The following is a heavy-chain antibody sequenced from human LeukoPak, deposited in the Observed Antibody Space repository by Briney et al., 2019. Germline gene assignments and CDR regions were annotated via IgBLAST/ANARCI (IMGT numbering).Heavy chain of an antibody. J-gene: IGHJ4*02. CDR2: ISSSSSTI. V-gene: IGHV3-48*04. CDR1: GFTFGDYA. Sequence: GGSLRLSCTASGFTFGDYAMSWFRQAPGKGLEWVSYISSSSSTIYYADSVKGRFTISRDNAKNSLYLQMNSLRAEDTAVYYCTRGLLGIDYWGQGTLVTVSS. CDR3: TRGLLGIDY. D-gene: IGHD2-8*02.